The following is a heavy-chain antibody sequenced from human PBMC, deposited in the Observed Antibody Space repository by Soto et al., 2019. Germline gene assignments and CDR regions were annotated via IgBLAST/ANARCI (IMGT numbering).Heavy chain of an antibody. V-gene: IGHV3-23*01. CDR1: GFTFSSYA. CDR3: ARAKWFGDLFGDVLDL. Sequence: EVQLLESGGGLVQPGGSLRLSCAASGFTFSSYAMSWVRQAPGKGLEWVSAISGSGGSTYYADSAKGRRTISRDNSKNTMYLQMNSLRAEDTAMYYCARAKWFGDLFGDVLDLWGQGTMVTVSS. CDR2: ISGSGGST. D-gene: IGHD3-10*01. J-gene: IGHJ3*01.